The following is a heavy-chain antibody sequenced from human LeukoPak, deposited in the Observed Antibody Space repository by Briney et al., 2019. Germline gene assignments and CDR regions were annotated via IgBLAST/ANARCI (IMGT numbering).Heavy chain of an antibody. V-gene: IGHV4-39*01. D-gene: IGHD6-19*01. CDR1: GGSISSSSYY. Sequence: PSETLSLTCTVSGGSISSSSYYWGWIRHPPGKGLEWIGSIYYSGSAYYNPSLKSRVTISVDTSKNQFSLKLSSVTAADTAVYYCARQLGGWYGPNFDYWGQGTLVTVSS. J-gene: IGHJ4*02. CDR3: ARQLGGWYGPNFDY. CDR2: IYYSGSA.